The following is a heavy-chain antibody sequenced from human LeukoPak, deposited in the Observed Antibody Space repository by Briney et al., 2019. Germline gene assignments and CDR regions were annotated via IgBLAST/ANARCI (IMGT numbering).Heavy chain of an antibody. V-gene: IGHV3-7*01. Sequence: PGGSLRLSCAASGFSFSSYWMTWVRQAPGKGLEWVANIKQDGSEKYYVDSVKGRFTISRDNAKNSLYLQMNSLRAEDTAVYYCAREASSSSSFDYWGQGTLVTVSS. J-gene: IGHJ4*02. CDR3: AREASSSSSFDY. CDR1: GFSFSSYW. CDR2: IKQDGSEK. D-gene: IGHD6-6*01.